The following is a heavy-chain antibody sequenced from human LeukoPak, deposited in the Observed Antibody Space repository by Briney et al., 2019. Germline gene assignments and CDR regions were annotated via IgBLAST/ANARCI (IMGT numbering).Heavy chain of an antibody. Sequence: PSETLSLTCTVSSGSISSYYWTWIRQPPGKGLEWIGYIYYSGSTNYNPSLKSRVTISVDTSNNQFSLKLSSVTAADTAVYYCASQDSSGWYYFDYWGQGTLVTVSS. CDR3: ASQDSSGWYYFDY. CDR2: IYYSGST. J-gene: IGHJ4*02. D-gene: IGHD6-19*01. V-gene: IGHV4-59*01. CDR1: SGSISSYY.